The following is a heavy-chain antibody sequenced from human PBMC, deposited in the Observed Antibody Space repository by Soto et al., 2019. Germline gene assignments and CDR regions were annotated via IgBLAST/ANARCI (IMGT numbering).Heavy chain of an antibody. CDR2: IYHSGST. V-gene: IGHV4-30-2*01. CDR1: GGSISSGGYS. J-gene: IGHJ4*02. CDR3: ARDPGR. Sequence: PSETLSLTCAVSGGSISSGGYSWSWIRQPPGKGLEWIGCIYHSGSTYYNPSLKSRVTISVDRSKNQFSLKLSSVTAADTAVYYCARDPGRWGQGTLVTVSS.